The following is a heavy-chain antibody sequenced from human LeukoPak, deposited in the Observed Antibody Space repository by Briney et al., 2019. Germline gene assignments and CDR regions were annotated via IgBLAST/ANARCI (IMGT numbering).Heavy chain of an antibody. CDR2: ISGSGGST. Sequence: TGGSLRLSCAASGFTFSSYAMSWVRQAPGKGLEWVSAISGSGGSTYYADSVKGRFTISRDNSKNMLYLQMNSLRAEDTADYYCAKYLLGRSGVVIIGTFDYWGQGILVTVSS. D-gene: IGHD3-3*01. V-gene: IGHV3-23*01. J-gene: IGHJ4*02. CDR3: AKYLLGRSGVVIIGTFDY. CDR1: GFTFSSYA.